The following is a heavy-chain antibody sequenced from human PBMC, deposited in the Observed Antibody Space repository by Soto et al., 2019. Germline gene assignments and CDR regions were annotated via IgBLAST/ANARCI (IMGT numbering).Heavy chain of an antibody. CDR2: IYPGDSDT. CDR3: ARHRRRSGYHLVYYYGMDV. D-gene: IGHD3-3*01. CDR1: GYSFTSYW. V-gene: IGHV5-51*01. Sequence: PRESLKISCKGSGYSFTSYWIGWVRQMPGKGLEWMGIIYPGDSDTRYSPSFQGQVTISADKSISTAYLQWSSLKASDTAMYYCARHRRRSGYHLVYYYGMDVWGQGTTVTVSS. J-gene: IGHJ6*02.